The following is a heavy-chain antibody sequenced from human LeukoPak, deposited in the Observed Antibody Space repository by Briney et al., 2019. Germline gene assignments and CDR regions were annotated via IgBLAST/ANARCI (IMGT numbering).Heavy chain of an antibody. D-gene: IGHD4-17*01. CDR2: ISSSGSTI. V-gene: IGHV3-48*03. CDR3: ASSYGETLRAYGMDV. Sequence: PGGSLRLSCAASGFTFSSYEMNWVRQAPGKGLEWVSYISSSGSTIYYADSVKGRFTISRDNAKNSLFLQMNSLRAEDTTVYYCASSYGETLRAYGMDVWGQGTTVTVSS. CDR1: GFTFSSYE. J-gene: IGHJ6*02.